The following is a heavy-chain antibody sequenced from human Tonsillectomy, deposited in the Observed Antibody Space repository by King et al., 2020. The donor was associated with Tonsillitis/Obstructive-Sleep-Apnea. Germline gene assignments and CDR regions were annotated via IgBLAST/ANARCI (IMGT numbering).Heavy chain of an antibody. Sequence: VQLVESGGGLVQPGRSLRLSCAASGFNFDDYAMHWVRQAPGKGLEWVSGISWNSGSIGYADSVKGRFTISRDKAKNSLYLQMNSLRVEDTALYYCAKGAAGGTEYYFDYWGQGTLVTVSS. CDR1: GFNFDDYA. CDR2: ISWNSGSI. D-gene: IGHD6-13*01. J-gene: IGHJ4*02. CDR3: AKGAAGGTEYYFDY. V-gene: IGHV3-9*01.